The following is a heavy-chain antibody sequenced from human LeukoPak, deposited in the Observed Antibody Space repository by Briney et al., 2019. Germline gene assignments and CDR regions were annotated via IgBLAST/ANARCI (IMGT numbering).Heavy chain of an antibody. J-gene: IGHJ5*02. CDR2: INAGNGNT. CDR3: ARKGPSGSYGNWFDP. D-gene: IGHD1-26*01. Sequence: ASVKVSCKASGYTFTSYAMHWVRQAPGQRLEWMGWINAGNGNTKYSQKFQGRVTITRDTSASTAYMELSSLRSEDTAVYYCARKGPSGSYGNWFDPWGQGTLVTVSS. V-gene: IGHV1-3*01. CDR1: GYTFTSYA.